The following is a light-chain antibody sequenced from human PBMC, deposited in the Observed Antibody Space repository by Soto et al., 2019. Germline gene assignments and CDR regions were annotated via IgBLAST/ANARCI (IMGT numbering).Light chain of an antibody. CDR2: DVS. V-gene: IGLV2-14*03. Sequence: QSALTQPASVSGSPGQSITISCTRTSSDVGGYNYVSWYQQHPGKAPKLMIYDVSNRPSGVSNRFSGSKSGNTASLTISGLQAEDEANYYCSSYTSNHTVVFGGGTKLTVL. CDR3: SSYTSNHTVV. CDR1: SSDVGGYNY. J-gene: IGLJ2*01.